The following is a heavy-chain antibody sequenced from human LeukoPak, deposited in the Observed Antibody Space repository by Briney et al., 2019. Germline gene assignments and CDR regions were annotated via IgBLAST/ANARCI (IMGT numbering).Heavy chain of an antibody. CDR1: GFTVSSNY. CDR2: IYSGGST. Sequence: GGSLRLSCAASGFTVSSNYMSWVRQAPGKGREWVSVIYSGGSTYYADSVKGRFTISRDNSKNTLYLQMNSLRAEDTAVYYCAREGSDYTFGYWGQGTLVTVSS. J-gene: IGHJ4*02. CDR3: AREGSDYTFGY. V-gene: IGHV3-66*01. D-gene: IGHD4-11*01.